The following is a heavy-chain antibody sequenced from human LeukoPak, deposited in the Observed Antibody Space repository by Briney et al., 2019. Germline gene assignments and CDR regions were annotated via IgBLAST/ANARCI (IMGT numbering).Heavy chain of an antibody. CDR3: ARDDSSSWLRYFDL. V-gene: IGHV4-59*01. D-gene: IGHD6-13*01. Sequence: SETLSLTCTVSGGSIRSYYWSWIRQPPGKGLEWIGYIYYSGSTNYNPSLKSRVTISVDTSKNQVPLKLSSVTAADTAVYYCARDDSSSWLRYFDLWGRGTLVTVSS. CDR2: IYYSGST. J-gene: IGHJ2*01. CDR1: GGSIRSYY.